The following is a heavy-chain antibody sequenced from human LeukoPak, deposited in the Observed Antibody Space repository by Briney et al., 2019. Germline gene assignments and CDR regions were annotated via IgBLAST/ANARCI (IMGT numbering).Heavy chain of an antibody. V-gene: IGHV3-23*01. CDR1: GFTFGSYA. Sequence: GGSLRLSCAASGFTFGSYAMSWVRQAPGKGLEWVSAISGSGGSTYYADSVKGRFTISRDNSKNTLYLQMNSLRAKDTAVYYCANFVVRTYYYWGQGTLVTVSS. J-gene: IGHJ4*02. CDR3: ANFVVRTYYY. CDR2: ISGSGGST. D-gene: IGHD3-10*01.